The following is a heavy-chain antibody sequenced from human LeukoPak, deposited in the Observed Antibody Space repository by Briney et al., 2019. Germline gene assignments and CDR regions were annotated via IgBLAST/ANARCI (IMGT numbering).Heavy chain of an antibody. V-gene: IGHV1-46*01. Sequence: ASVKVSCKASGYTFTSYYMHWVRQAPGQGLEWMGIINPSGGSTSYAQKFQGRVTMTRDTSTSTVYMELSSLRSEDTAVYYCARSEGASSSRFYYYYYGMDVWGQGTTVTVSS. D-gene: IGHD6-6*01. CDR1: GYTFTSYY. J-gene: IGHJ6*02. CDR2: INPSGGST. CDR3: ARSEGASSSRFYYYYYGMDV.